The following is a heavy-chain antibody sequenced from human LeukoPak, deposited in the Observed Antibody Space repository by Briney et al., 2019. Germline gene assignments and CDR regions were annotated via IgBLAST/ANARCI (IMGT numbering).Heavy chain of an antibody. Sequence: SEILSLTCTVSGGSVSSGCYYWSWIRQPPGRGLKWIGYIYYSGSTNYNPSLKSRVTISVDTSKNQFSLKLSSVTAADTAVYYCARGSRGYSYGWGQGTLVTVSS. D-gene: IGHD5-18*01. V-gene: IGHV4-61*01. CDR2: IYYSGST. CDR1: GGSVSSGCYY. CDR3: ARGSRGYSYG. J-gene: IGHJ4*02.